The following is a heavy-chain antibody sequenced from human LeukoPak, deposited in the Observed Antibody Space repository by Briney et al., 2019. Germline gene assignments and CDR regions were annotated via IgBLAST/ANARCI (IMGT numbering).Heavy chain of an antibody. Sequence: GGSLRLSCTASGLTFSTSGFNWVRQAPGKGLEWVASIGPTGSDRYHADSIKGRFTISRDNANNFLYLQMNSLRAEDTAVYYCATETYDRHYDYWGQGTLLTVSS. CDR2: IGPTGSDR. CDR1: GLTFSTSG. J-gene: IGHJ4*02. D-gene: IGHD3-22*01. V-gene: IGHV3-21*06. CDR3: ATETYDRHYDY.